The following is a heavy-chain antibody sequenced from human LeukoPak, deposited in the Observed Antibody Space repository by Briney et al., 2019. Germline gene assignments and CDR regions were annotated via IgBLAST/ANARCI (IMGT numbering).Heavy chain of an antibody. J-gene: IGHJ4*02. V-gene: IGHV4-39*02. CDR3: ARDNDMGFEY. D-gene: IGHD3-9*01. Sequence: PSETLSLTCTVSGGSISSSSYYWGWIRQPPGKGLEWIGSIYYSGSTYYNPSLKSRVTISVDTSKNQFSLKLSSVTAADTAVYYCARDNDMGFEYWGQGTLVTVSS. CDR1: GGSISSSSYY. CDR2: IYYSGST.